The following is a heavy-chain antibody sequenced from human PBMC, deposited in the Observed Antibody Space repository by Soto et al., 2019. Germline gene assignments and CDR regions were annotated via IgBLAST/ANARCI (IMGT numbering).Heavy chain of an antibody. D-gene: IGHD2-8*01. CDR2: INHSGST. J-gene: IGHJ4*02. CDR3: ARVYAYYFDY. CDR1: GGSFSGYY. Sequence: SETLSLTCAVYGGSFSGYYWSWIRQPPGKGLEWIGEINHSGSTNYNPSLKSRVTISVDTSKNQFSLKLSSVTAADTAVYYCARVYAYYFDYWGQGTQVTVSS. V-gene: IGHV4-34*01.